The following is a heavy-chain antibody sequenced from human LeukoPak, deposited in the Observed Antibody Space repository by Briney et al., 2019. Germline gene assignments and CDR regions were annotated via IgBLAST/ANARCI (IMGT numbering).Heavy chain of an antibody. J-gene: IGHJ4*02. CDR1: GGSISSYF. CDR3: ARRRDGHNSGVFDY. CDR2: IYYSGSANYNPFGSA. D-gene: IGHD5-24*01. V-gene: IGHV4-59*01. Sequence: PSETLSLTCTVSGGSISSYFWSWIRQPPGKGLEWIGYIYYSGSANYNPFGSANYNPSLKSRVTISVDTSKNQFSLKLYSVTAADTAVYYCARRRDGHNSGVFDYWGQGILVTVSS.